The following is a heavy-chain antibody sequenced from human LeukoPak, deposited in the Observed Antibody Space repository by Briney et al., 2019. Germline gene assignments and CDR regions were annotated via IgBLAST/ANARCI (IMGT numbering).Heavy chain of an antibody. Sequence: GGSLRLSCAASGFRFSGHYMSWIRQAPGKGLEWLSYITNSGDFVNYADSVKGRFTISRDNAKNSLYLQMNSLRAEDTAVYYCAREARATPDFWGQGTVVTVSS. V-gene: IGHV3-11*01. J-gene: IGHJ4*02. CDR3: AREARATPDF. CDR1: GFRFSGHY. CDR2: ITNSGDFV. D-gene: IGHD1-26*01.